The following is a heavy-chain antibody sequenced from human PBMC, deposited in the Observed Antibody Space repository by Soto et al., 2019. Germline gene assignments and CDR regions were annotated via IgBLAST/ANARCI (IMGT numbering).Heavy chain of an antibody. CDR3: ARGGHVVVVTAGLDY. CDR2: VNPSGGHT. D-gene: IGHD2-21*02. CDR1: GDTFTDYY. J-gene: IGHJ4*02. V-gene: IGHV1-46*01. Sequence: QVQLMQSGAEVKKPGASVKVSCKASGDTFTDYYIHWVRQAPGQGLEWMGTVNPSGGHTTYAQHFLGRVTTTRDTYTSPLYMELTSLTSDGSAIYYCARGGHVVVVTAGLDYWGQGTMVTVS.